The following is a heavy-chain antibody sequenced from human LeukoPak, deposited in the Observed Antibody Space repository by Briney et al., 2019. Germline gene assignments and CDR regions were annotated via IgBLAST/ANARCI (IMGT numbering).Heavy chain of an antibody. V-gene: IGHV3-30-3*01. Sequence: PGGSLRLSCAASGFTFSSYAMHWVRQAPSKGLEWVAVISYDGSNKYYADSVKGRFTISRDNSKNTLYLQMNSLRAADTAVYYCARACSSTSCEDAFDIWGQGTMVTVSS. J-gene: IGHJ3*02. CDR2: ISYDGSNK. D-gene: IGHD2-2*01. CDR3: ARACSSTSCEDAFDI. CDR1: GFTFSSYA.